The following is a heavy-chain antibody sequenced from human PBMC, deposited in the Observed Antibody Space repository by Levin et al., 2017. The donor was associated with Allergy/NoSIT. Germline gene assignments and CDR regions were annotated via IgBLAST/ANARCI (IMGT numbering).Heavy chain of an antibody. Sequence: GESLKISCKASAYTFTAYYIHWVRQAPGQGLEWMGWINPNSGATNYAQKFQGRVTLTRDTSISTAYMELSGLRSDDTAVYFCSRGREYGSTTTILRDYWGQGTLVTVSS. CDR3: SRGREYGSTTTILRDY. CDR2: INPNSGAT. CDR1: AYTFTAYY. J-gene: IGHJ4*02. D-gene: IGHD3-10*01. V-gene: IGHV1-2*02.